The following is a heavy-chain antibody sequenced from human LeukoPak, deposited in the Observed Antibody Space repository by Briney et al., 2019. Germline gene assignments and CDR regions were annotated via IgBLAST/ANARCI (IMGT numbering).Heavy chain of an antibody. J-gene: IGHJ5*02. D-gene: IGHD6-19*01. CDR3: ARSDDESYSSGWYWFDP. Sequence: GGSLRLSCAASGFTFSSYAMHWVRQAPGKGLEWVAVISYDGSNKHYADSVKGRFTISRDNSKNTLYLQMNSLRAEDTAVYYCARSDDESYSSGWYWFDPWGQGTLVTVSS. CDR1: GFTFSSYA. CDR2: ISYDGSNK. V-gene: IGHV3-30-3*01.